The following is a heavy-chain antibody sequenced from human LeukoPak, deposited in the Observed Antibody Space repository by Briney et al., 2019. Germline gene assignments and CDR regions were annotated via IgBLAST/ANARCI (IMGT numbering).Heavy chain of an antibody. CDR2: ISWNSGSI. CDR3: ASIVGATNKRDAFDI. D-gene: IGHD1-26*01. V-gene: IGHV3-9*01. J-gene: IGHJ3*02. CDR1: GFTFDDYA. Sequence: GGSLRLSCAASGFTFDDYAMHWVRQAPGKGLEWVSGISWNSGSIGYVDSVKGRFTISRDNAKNSLYLQMNSLRAEDTAVYYCASIVGATNKRDAFDIWGQGTMVTVSS.